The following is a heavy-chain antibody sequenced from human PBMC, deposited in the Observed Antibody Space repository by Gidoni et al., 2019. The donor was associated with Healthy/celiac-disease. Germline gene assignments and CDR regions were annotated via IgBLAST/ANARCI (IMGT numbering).Heavy chain of an antibody. J-gene: IGHJ4*02. CDR1: GFTFGAYA. CDR3: TRDPDDPYYYDSSGYYGDY. CDR2: IRSKAYGGTT. D-gene: IGHD3-22*01. Sequence: EVQLVESGGGLVKPGRSLRLSCTASGFTFGAYAMSWFRQAPGKGLEWVGFIRSKAYGGTTEYAASVKGRFTISRDDSKSIAYLQMNSLKTEDTAVYYCTRDPDDPYYYDSSGYYGDYWGQGTLVTVSS. V-gene: IGHV3-49*05.